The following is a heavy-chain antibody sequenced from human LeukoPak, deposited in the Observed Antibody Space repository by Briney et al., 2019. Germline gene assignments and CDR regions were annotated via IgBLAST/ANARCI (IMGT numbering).Heavy chain of an antibody. J-gene: IGHJ5*02. V-gene: IGHV3-74*01. D-gene: IGHD4-17*01. CDR2: INSDGSST. CDR3: ARDRDGDYRNWFDP. CDR1: GFTFSSYW. Sequence: PGRSLRLSCAASGFTFSSYWMHWVRQAPGKGLVWVSRINSDGSSTSYADSVKGRFTISRDNAKNTLYLQMNSLRAEDTAVYYCARDRDGDYRNWFDPWGQGTLVTVSS.